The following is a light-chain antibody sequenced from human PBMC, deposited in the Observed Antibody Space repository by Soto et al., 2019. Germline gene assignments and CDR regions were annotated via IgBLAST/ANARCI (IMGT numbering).Light chain of an antibody. CDR1: QSISNW. CDR2: KAS. J-gene: IGKJ3*01. Sequence: DIPMTQSPSTLSASVGDRVTITCRASQSISNWLAWYQQKPGKAPKLLIYKASSLERGVPSRFSGSGSGTEFTLTISSLQPDDFATYYCQQYNSYPFTFGPGTKVDIK. CDR3: QQYNSYPFT. V-gene: IGKV1-5*03.